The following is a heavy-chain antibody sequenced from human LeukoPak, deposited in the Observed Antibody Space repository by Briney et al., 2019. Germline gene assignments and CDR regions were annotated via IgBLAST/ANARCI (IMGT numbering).Heavy chain of an antibody. Sequence: SETLSLTCVVYGGSVSGYYWNWIRQPPGKGLEWIGEIDHSGNTNYNPSLKSRVTISVDTSKNQFSLKLSSVTAADTAVYYCARGCSGYYYVYAFDIWGQGTMVTVSS. CDR2: IDHSGNT. CDR1: GGSVSGYY. D-gene: IGHD3-22*01. J-gene: IGHJ3*02. V-gene: IGHV4-34*01. CDR3: ARGCSGYYYVYAFDI.